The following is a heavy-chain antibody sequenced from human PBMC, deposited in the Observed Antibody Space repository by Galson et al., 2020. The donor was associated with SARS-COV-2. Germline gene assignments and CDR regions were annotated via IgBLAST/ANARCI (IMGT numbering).Heavy chain of an antibody. Sequence: SETLSLTCAVSGDSIYSAGFHWTWIRQRPGKGLETLAGISYTGSTYYNPSLKSRLSISIDTSGNQFSLKVRSVTAADTAVYFCARDSRGANDYDSRGPYYGLDVWGQGTTVIVSS. D-gene: IGHD3-22*01. CDR1: GDSIYSAGFH. CDR3: ARDSRGANDYDSRGPYYGLDV. V-gene: IGHV4-31*02. J-gene: IGHJ6*02. CDR2: ISYTGST.